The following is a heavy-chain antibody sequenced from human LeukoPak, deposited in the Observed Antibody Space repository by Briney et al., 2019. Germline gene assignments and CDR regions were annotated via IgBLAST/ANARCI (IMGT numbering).Heavy chain of an antibody. V-gene: IGHV3-48*02. CDR2: ISSSSKTI. CDR1: GFTFSSYS. Sequence: GGSLRLSCAASGFTFSSYSMNWVRQAPGKGLEWVSYISSSSKTIYYADSVKGRFTIYRDNAKNSLYLQMNSQRDEDSAVYYCARDQGIFDYWGQGTLVTVSS. J-gene: IGHJ4*02. CDR3: ARDQGIFDY.